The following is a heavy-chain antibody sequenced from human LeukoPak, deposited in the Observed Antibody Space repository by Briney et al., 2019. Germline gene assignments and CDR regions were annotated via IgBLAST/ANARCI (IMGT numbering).Heavy chain of an antibody. V-gene: IGHV3-23*01. Sequence: GGSLRLSCAASGFTFSSYALSWVRQAPGKGLEWVSVISVSGGTTHYAESVKGGFTLSRDNSKNTLYMQMNSLRADDTAVYYCARDYHDSSGSYGVDFWGQGTLVTVSS. D-gene: IGHD3-22*01. CDR1: GFTFSSYA. CDR2: ISVSGGTT. J-gene: IGHJ4*02. CDR3: ARDYHDSSGSYGVDF.